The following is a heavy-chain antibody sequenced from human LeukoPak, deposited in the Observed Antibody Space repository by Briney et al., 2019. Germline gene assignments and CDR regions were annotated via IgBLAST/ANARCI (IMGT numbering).Heavy chain of an antibody. CDR2: IYTSGST. CDR1: GGSIRSYY. J-gene: IGHJ6*02. D-gene: IGHD6-13*01. Sequence: SETLSLTCTVSGGSIRSYYWSWIRQPAGKGLEWIGRIYTSGSTNYNPSLKSRVTMSVDTSKNQFSLKLSSVTAADTAVYYCARDGAAAGAYYYGMDVWGQGTTVTVSS. V-gene: IGHV4-4*07. CDR3: ARDGAAAGAYYYGMDV.